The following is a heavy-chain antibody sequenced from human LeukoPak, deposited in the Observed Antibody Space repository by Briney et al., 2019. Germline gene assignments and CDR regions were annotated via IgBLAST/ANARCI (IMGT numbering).Heavy chain of an antibody. CDR1: GFTFSSYA. V-gene: IGHV3-23*01. CDR2: ISGSGGST. Sequence: PGGSLRLSCAASGFTFSSYAMSWVRQAPGKGLEWVSAISGSGGSTYYADSVKGRFTISRDNSKNTLYLQMNSLRAEDTAVYYCAKDQGSSWYLGYFDYWGQGTLVTVSS. D-gene: IGHD6-13*01. CDR3: AKDQGSSWYLGYFDY. J-gene: IGHJ4*02.